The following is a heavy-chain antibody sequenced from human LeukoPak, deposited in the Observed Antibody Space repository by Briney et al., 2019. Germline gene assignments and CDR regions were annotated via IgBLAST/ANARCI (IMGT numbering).Heavy chain of an antibody. CDR3: VRGGPPTVTRFGY. CDR1: GGSINSYY. CDR2: IHYSGST. J-gene: IGHJ4*02. D-gene: IGHD4-17*01. Sequence: SETLSLTCTVSGGSINSYYWSWVRQPPGKGLEWIGYIHYSGSTNYNPSLQSRVTISVDTSKNQFSLILRSVTAADTAVYYCVRGGPPTVTRFGYWGQGALVSVS. V-gene: IGHV4-59*01.